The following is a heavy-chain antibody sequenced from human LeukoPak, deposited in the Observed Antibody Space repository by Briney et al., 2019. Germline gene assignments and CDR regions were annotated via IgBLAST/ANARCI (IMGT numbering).Heavy chain of an antibody. Sequence: PGGSLRLSCAAAGFTFGDYAMHWVRQAPGKGLEWVSGISWNSDTIGYADPVKGRFTISRDTAKNSLYLQMNSLRPEDTALYYRAKVGGLGSFYRSPYFAYWGQGTLVTVSS. J-gene: IGHJ4*02. CDR2: ISWNSDTI. CDR1: GFTFGDYA. V-gene: IGHV3-9*01. CDR3: AKVGGLGSFYRSPYFAY. D-gene: IGHD3-10*01.